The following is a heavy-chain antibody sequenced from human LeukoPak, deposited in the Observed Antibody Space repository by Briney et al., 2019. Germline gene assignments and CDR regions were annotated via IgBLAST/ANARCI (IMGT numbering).Heavy chain of an antibody. Sequence: PSETLSLTCTDSGGSISSYYWGWIRQPPGKGLEWIGSIYHSGSTYYNPSLKSRVTISVDTSKNQFSLKLSSVTAADTAVYYCARESIAAADWFDPWGQGTLVTVSS. D-gene: IGHD6-6*01. V-gene: IGHV4-38-2*02. CDR3: ARESIAAADWFDP. J-gene: IGHJ5*02. CDR1: GGSISSYY. CDR2: IYHSGST.